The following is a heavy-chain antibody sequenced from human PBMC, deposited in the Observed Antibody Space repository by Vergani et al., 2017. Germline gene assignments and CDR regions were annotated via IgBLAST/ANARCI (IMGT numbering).Heavy chain of an antibody. CDR1: GFTFSSYE. CDR3: ARGYTRAFDI. V-gene: IGHV3-48*03. CDR2: ISSSGRII. Sequence: EVQLVESGGGLVQPGGSLRLSCAASGFTFSSYEMNWVRQAPGKGLEWVSYISSSGRIIYYADSVKGRFTIARDNAQNSLYLQMNSLRAEDTAVYYCARGYTRAFDIWGQGTMVTVSS. D-gene: IGHD3-16*02. J-gene: IGHJ3*02.